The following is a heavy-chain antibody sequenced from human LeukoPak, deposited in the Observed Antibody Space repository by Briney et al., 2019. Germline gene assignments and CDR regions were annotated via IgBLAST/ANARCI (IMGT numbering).Heavy chain of an antibody. V-gene: IGHV4-31*03. J-gene: IGHJ4*02. CDR1: GGSISSGGYY. CDR3: ARQLGMTLSHFDD. Sequence: PSETLSLTCTVSGGSISSGGYYWSWIRQHPGKGLEWIGYIYYSGSTYYNPSLKSRVTISVDTSKNQFSLKLTSVTAADTAVYYCARQLGMTLSHFDDWGQGTLVTVSS. D-gene: IGHD6-13*01. CDR2: IYYSGST.